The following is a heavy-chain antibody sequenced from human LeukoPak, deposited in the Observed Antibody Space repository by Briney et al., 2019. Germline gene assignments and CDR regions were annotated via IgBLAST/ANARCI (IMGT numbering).Heavy chain of an antibody. D-gene: IGHD3-3*01. CDR2: ISGSGGST. J-gene: IGHJ3*02. Sequence: GGSLRLSCAASGFTFSSYAMSWVRQAPGKRLEWVSAISGSGGSTYYADSVKGRFTISRDNSKNTLYLQMNSLRAEDTAVYYCAKDRVLRFLEWLEPDAFDIWGQGTMVTVSS. CDR3: AKDRVLRFLEWLEPDAFDI. V-gene: IGHV3-23*01. CDR1: GFTFSSYA.